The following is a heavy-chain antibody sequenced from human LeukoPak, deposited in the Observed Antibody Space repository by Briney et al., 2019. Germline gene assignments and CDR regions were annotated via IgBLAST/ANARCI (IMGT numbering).Heavy chain of an antibody. V-gene: IGHV3-30*04. CDR1: GFTFSSYA. CDR3: ARGRCSSTSCYTVWFDP. CDR2: ISYDGSNK. D-gene: IGHD2-2*02. Sequence: PGGSLGLSCAASGFTFSSYAMHWVRQAPGKGLEWVAVISYDGSNKYYADSVKGRFTISRDNSKNTLYLQMNSLRAEDTAVYYCARGRCSSTSCYTVWFDPWGQGTLVTVSS. J-gene: IGHJ5*02.